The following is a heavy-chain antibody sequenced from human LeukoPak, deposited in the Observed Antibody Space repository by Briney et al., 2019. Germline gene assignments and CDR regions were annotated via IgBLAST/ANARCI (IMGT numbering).Heavy chain of an antibody. CDR1: GGSISIYY. D-gene: IGHD2-2*02. V-gene: IGHV4-4*07. CDR2: IYTSGST. Sequence: SSETLSLTCTISGGSISIYYWNWIRQPAGKGLEWIGRIYTSGSTTYNPSLKSRVTMSVDTSKNQFSLQLNSVTAADTAVYYCARDLAYCSSTSCYTYFDYWGQGTLVTVSS. J-gene: IGHJ4*02. CDR3: ARDLAYCSSTSCYTYFDY.